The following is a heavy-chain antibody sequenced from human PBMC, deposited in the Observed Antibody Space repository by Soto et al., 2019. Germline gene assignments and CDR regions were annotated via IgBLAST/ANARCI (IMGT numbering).Heavy chain of an antibody. J-gene: IGHJ4*01. CDR2: VYYTGTT. Sequence: SETLSLTCSVSDSPISSYYWGWFRQPPGQGLEWVGYVYYTGTTTYNPSLKSRVTVSLDTSKNQFSLNLRSVTAADTAVYYCARLGGYYQAFDRWGQGTLVTVSS. D-gene: IGHD3-22*01. V-gene: IGHV4-59*08. CDR1: DSPISSYY. CDR3: ARLGGYYQAFDR.